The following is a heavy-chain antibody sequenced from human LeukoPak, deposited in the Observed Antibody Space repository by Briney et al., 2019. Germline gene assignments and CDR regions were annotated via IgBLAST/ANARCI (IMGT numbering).Heavy chain of an antibody. V-gene: IGHV3-49*04. Sequence: PGRSLRLSCKASGITFDDSAITWVRQAPGKGLEWIGFIRSKRYGGTTEYAASVKGRFTISRDNSKNTLYLQMNSLRAEDTAVYYCARGEYYSPHWGQGTMVSVSS. CDR1: GITFDDSA. D-gene: IGHD3-10*01. J-gene: IGHJ3*01. CDR3: ARGEYYSPH. CDR2: IRSKRYGGTT.